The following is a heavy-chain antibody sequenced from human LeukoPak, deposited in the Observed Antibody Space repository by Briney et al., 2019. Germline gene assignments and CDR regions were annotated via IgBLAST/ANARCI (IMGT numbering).Heavy chain of an antibody. V-gene: IGHV3-30*02. J-gene: IGHJ3*02. CDR3: AKDGALGTYVDALDI. CDR2: IRYDGSNK. D-gene: IGHD3-16*01. Sequence: GGSLRLSCAASGFTFSSYGMHWVRQAPGKGLEWVALIRYDGSNKYYADSVKGRFTISRDNSKNTLYLQMNSLRAEDTAVYYCAKDGALGTYVDALDIWGQGTMVTVSS. CDR1: GFTFSSYG.